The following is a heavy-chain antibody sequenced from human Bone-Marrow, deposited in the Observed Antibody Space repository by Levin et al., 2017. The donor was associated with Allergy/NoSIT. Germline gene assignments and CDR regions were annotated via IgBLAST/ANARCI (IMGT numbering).Heavy chain of an antibody. Sequence: VASVKVSCKASGGTLTNYGISWVRQAPGQGLEWMGGLLPVFGTTNYAQKFEGRVTISADESTSTVYMELTSLRSEDTAVYYCARAHADTAVFWYFELWGRGTLVTVSS. CDR3: ARAHADTAVFWYFEL. CDR2: LLPVFGTT. V-gene: IGHV1-69*13. CDR1: GGTLTNYG. D-gene: IGHD5-18*01. J-gene: IGHJ2*01.